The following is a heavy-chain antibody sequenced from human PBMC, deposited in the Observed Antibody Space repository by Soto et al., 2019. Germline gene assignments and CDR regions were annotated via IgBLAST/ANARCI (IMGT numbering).Heavy chain of an antibody. D-gene: IGHD3-16*01. CDR3: ARHKGLGQLGLDP. CDR1: GGSISSSSYY. J-gene: IGHJ5*02. V-gene: IGHV4-39*01. Sequence: QLQLQESGPGLVKPSETLSLTCTVSGGSISSSSYYWGWIRQPPGKGLEWIGSIYYSGSTYYNPSLKSRVTISVDTSKNQFSLKLSSVTAADTAVYYCARHKGLGQLGLDPWGQGTLVTVSS. CDR2: IYYSGST.